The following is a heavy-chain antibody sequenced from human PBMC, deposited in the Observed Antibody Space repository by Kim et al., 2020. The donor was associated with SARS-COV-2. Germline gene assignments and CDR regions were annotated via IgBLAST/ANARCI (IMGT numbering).Heavy chain of an antibody. CDR2: IYYSGST. Sequence: SETLSLTCTVSGGSISSYYWSWIRQPPGKGLEWIGYIYYSGSTNYNPSLKSRVTISVDTSKNQFSLKLSSVTAADTAVYYCARVPGYSYGYYFDYWGQGTLVTVSS. CDR3: ARVPGYSYGYYFDY. V-gene: IGHV4-59*01. J-gene: IGHJ4*02. CDR1: GGSISSYY. D-gene: IGHD5-18*01.